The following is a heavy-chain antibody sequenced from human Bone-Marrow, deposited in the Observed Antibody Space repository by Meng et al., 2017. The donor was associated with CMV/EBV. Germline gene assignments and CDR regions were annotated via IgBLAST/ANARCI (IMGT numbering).Heavy chain of an antibody. CDR1: GFTFSSYG. Sequence: GESLKISCAASGFTFSSYGMHWVRQAPGKGLEWVAFIRYDGSNKYYADSVKGRFTISRDNSKNTLYLQMNSLRAEDTAVYYCAKDNLMSETYYDFWSGYYSYYYYYGMDVWGQGTTVTVSS. D-gene: IGHD3-3*01. CDR2: IRYDGSNK. J-gene: IGHJ6*02. CDR3: AKDNLMSETYYDFWSGYYSYYYYYGMDV. V-gene: IGHV3-30*02.